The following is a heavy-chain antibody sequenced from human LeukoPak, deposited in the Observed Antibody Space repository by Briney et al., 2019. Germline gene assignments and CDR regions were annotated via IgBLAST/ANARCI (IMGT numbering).Heavy chain of an antibody. J-gene: IGHJ6*02. CDR2: FLYDGST. D-gene: IGHD2-2*01. CDR3: ARARKRYCSSTSCYLESGYYYYGMDV. CDR1: GGSISSGTYL. V-gene: IGHV4-39*02. Sequence: SETLSLTCAVSGGSISSGTYLWGWVRQAPGKGLEWIGSFLYDGSTYFNPSLTSRVTISLDTSNNQFSLKLSSVTAADTAVYYCARARKRYCSSTSCYLESGYYYYGMDVWGQGTTVTVSS.